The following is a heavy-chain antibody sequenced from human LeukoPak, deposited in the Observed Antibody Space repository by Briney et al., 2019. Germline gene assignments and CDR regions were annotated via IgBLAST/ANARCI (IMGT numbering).Heavy chain of an antibody. CDR1: GFTFSSYA. D-gene: IGHD3-10*01. J-gene: IGHJ6*03. CDR3: ARASRFGEFENYYMDV. V-gene: IGHV3-30*04. CDR2: ISYDGSNK. Sequence: PGGSLRLSCAASGFTFSSYAMHWVRQAPGKGLEWVAVISYDGSNKYYADSVKGRFTISRDNSKNTLYLQMNSLRAEDTAVYYCARASRFGEFENYYMDVWGKWTTVTVSS.